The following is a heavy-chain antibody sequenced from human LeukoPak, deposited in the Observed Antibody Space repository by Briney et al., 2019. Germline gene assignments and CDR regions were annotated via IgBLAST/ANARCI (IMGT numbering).Heavy chain of an antibody. J-gene: IGHJ4*02. V-gene: IGHV4-59*12. D-gene: IGHD2-15*01. Sequence: SETLSLTCTVSGGVIRTYYWSWIRRPPGKGLEYIGYIYYTGSTTYTPSLESRVTMSVDTSKNQFSLQLTSVTAADTAVYHCARETYCSGGTCFFGPDYWGQGTLVT. CDR2: IYYTGST. CDR3: ARETYCSGGTCFFGPDY. CDR1: GGVIRTYY.